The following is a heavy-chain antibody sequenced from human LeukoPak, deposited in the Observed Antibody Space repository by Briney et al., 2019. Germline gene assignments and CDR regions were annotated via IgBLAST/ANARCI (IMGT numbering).Heavy chain of an antibody. Sequence: GGSLRLSCAASGFTISSSYMSWVRQAPGKGLEWVSIIYSDSTTAYTDSVKGRFAISRDNSKNTLYLQMNSLRVEDTAVYYCARDQGGITRYWGQGTLVTVSS. D-gene: IGHD1-14*01. CDR1: GFTISSSY. CDR3: ARDQGGITRY. CDR2: IYSDSTT. V-gene: IGHV3-53*01. J-gene: IGHJ4*02.